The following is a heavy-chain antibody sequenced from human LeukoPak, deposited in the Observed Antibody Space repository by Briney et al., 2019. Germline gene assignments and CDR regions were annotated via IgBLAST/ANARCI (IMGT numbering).Heavy chain of an antibody. CDR2: INPSSGGT. CDR3: ARNYYDSSGYIYYYYYYYMDV. CDR1: GFTFTGYY. V-gene: IGHV1-2*02. Sequence: GASVKVSCKTSGFTFTGYYIHWVRQAAGQRPEWMGWINPSSGGTDYAQKFQGRVTMTRDTSISTAYMELSRLRSDDTAVYYCARNYYDSSGYIYYYYYYYMDVWGKGTTVTVSS. D-gene: IGHD3-22*01. J-gene: IGHJ6*03.